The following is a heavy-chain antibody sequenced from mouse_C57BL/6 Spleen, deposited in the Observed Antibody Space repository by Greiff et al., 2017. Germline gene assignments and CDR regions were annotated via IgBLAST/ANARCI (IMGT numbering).Heavy chain of an antibody. CDR2: ISSGSSTI. V-gene: IGHV5-17*01. CDR1: GFTFSDYG. D-gene: IGHD2-4*01. Sequence: EVKLEESGGGLVKPGGSLKLSCAASGFTFSDYGMHWVRQAPEKGLEWVAYISSGSSTIYYADTVKGRFTISRDNAKNTLFLQMTSLRSEDTAMYYCARCDYDGGFDYWGQGTTLTVSS. CDR3: ARCDYDGGFDY. J-gene: IGHJ2*01.